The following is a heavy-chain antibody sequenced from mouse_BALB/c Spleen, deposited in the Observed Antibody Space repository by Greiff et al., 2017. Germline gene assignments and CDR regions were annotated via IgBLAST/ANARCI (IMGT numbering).Heavy chain of an antibody. CDR2: ISNGGGST. CDR1: GFTFSSYT. V-gene: IGHV5-12-2*01. Sequence: EVKLMESGGGLVQPGGSLKLSCAASGFTFSSYTMSWVRQTPEKRLEWVAYISNGGGSTYYPDTVKGRFTISRDNAKNTLYLQMSSLKSEDTAMYYCARRGASSEYYFDYWGQGTTLTVSS. J-gene: IGHJ2*01. CDR3: ARRGASSEYYFDY. D-gene: IGHD6-1*01.